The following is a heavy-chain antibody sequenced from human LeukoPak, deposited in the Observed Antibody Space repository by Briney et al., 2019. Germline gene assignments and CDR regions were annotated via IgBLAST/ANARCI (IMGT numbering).Heavy chain of an antibody. CDR2: MNLDDSER. V-gene: IGHV3-7*01. Sequence: GGSLRLACAASGFTFSTYWMSWVRQAPGEGLELVANMNLDDSERYYVDSGKGRLTISRDNAQDSLYLEMNSLRAEDTAVYYCAGERSFYFDPWGQGTLVTVSS. J-gene: IGHJ5*02. D-gene: IGHD2/OR15-2a*01. CDR1: GFTFSTYW. CDR3: AGERSFYFDP.